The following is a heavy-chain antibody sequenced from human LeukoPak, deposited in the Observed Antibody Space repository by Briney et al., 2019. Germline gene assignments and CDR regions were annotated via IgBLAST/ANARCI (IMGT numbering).Heavy chain of an antibody. D-gene: IGHD3-10*01. V-gene: IGHV3-NL1*01. CDR3: ARRGVTTYYYYYYMDV. CDR1: GFTFSSYS. CDR2: IYSGGFT. J-gene: IGHJ6*03. Sequence: GGSLRLSCAASGFTFSSYSMNWVRQAPGKGLEWVAIIYSGGFTYYRDSVKGRFTIYRDNSKNTLYLQMNSLRAEDTAVYYCARRGVTTYYYYYYMDVWGKGTTVTVSS.